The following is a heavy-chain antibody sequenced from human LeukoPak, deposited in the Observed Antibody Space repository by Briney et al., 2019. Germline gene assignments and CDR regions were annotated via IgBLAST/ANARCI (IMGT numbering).Heavy chain of an antibody. CDR1: GFTFSSYA. V-gene: IGHV3-23*01. CDR3: AKGLAVVTRKDDY. D-gene: IGHD4-23*01. CDR2: ISGSGGST. Sequence: GWSLTLSCPASGFTFSSYAMSWVRQAPGKELEGVSAISGSGGSTYYADSVKGRFTISRDNSKNTLYLQMNSLRAEDTAVYYCAKGLAVVTRKDDYWGQGTLVTVSS. J-gene: IGHJ4*02.